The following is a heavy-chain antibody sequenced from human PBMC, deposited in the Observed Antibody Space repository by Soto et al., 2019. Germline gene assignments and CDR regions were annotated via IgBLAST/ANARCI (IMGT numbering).Heavy chain of an antibody. CDR2: INHSGST. CDR3: ARGPGSIFGVVRGRWFDP. J-gene: IGHJ5*02. CDR1: GGSFSGYY. V-gene: IGHV4-34*01. Sequence: SETLSLTCAVYGGSFSGYYWSWIRQPPGKGLEWIGEINHSGSTNYNPSLKSRVTISVDTSKNQFSLKLSSVTAADTAVYYCARGPGSIFGVVRGRWFDPWGQGTLVTVSS. D-gene: IGHD3-3*01.